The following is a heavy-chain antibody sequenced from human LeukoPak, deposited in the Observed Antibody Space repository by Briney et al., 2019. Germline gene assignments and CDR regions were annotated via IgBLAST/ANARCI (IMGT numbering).Heavy chain of an antibody. Sequence: GGSLRLSCAASGITFSSYAMHWVRQAPGKGLEWVAVISYDGSNKYYADSVKGRFTISRDNSKNTLYLQMNSLRAEDTAAYYCASYRYDILTGYYYRHYYGMDVWGQGTTVTVSS. J-gene: IGHJ6*02. D-gene: IGHD3-9*01. CDR1: GITFSSYA. CDR3: ASYRYDILTGYYYRHYYGMDV. V-gene: IGHV3-30*04. CDR2: ISYDGSNK.